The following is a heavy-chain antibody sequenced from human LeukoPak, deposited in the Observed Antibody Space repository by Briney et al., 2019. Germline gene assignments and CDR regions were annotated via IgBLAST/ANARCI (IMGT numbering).Heavy chain of an antibody. CDR3: ASKPVYDSSGYFIY. CDR1: GGSIISSNW. J-gene: IGHJ4*02. V-gene: IGHV4-4*02. Sequence: PSGTLSLTCAVSGGSIISSNWWSWVRQPPGKGLEWIGEIYHSGSTNYNPSLKSRVTISVDKSKNQFSLKLSSVTAADTAVYYCASKPVYDSSGYFIYWGQGTLVTVSS. CDR2: IYHSGST. D-gene: IGHD3-22*01.